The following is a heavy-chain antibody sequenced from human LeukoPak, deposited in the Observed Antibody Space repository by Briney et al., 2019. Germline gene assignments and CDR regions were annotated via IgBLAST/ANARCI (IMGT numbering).Heavy chain of an antibody. J-gene: IGHJ4*02. CDR2: VSPSDSDT. CDR3: ARHRSDSSSSPIDY. Sequence: GESLKISCKGSGYSFSNYCIGWVRQMPGKGLEWMAIVSPSDSDTRYCPSFRGQVTISADKSISTVYLQWSSLEASDTAMYYCARHRSDSSSSPIDYWGQGTLVTVSS. V-gene: IGHV5-51*01. D-gene: IGHD6-6*01. CDR1: GYSFSNYC.